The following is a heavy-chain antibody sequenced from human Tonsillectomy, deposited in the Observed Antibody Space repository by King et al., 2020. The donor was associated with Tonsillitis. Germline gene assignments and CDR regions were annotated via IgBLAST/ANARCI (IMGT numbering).Heavy chain of an antibody. V-gene: IGHV2-26*01. Sequence: TLKESGPVLVKPTETLTLTFTVSGFSLSNAIMGVSWIRQPPGKALEWLAHIFSNDEKYHSTSLNSRLTISKDTSKRQVVLTMTNMDPVDTATYYCARLEEGNGYYFDFWGQGTLVTVSS. J-gene: IGHJ4*02. D-gene: IGHD4-17*01. CDR1: GFSLSNAIMG. CDR2: IFSNDEK. CDR3: ARLEEGNGYYFDF.